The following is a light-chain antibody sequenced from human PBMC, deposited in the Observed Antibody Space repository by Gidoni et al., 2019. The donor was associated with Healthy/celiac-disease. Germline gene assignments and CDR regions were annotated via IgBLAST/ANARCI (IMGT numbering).Light chain of an antibody. J-gene: IGLJ3*02. Sequence: AVLTQPSSLSASPGPSARLTGPLRSGFNVGTYRIYWYQQKPGSLPQYLLRYKSDSDKQQGSGVPSRFSGSKDASANAGILLISGLQSEDEADYYCMIWHSSAWVFGGGTKLTVL. CDR2: YKSDSDK. V-gene: IGLV5-45*03. CDR1: SGFNVGTYR. CDR3: MIWHSSAWV.